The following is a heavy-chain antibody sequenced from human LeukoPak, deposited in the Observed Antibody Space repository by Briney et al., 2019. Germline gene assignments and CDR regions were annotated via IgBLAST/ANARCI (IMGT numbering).Heavy chain of an antibody. D-gene: IGHD5-18*01. CDR2: ISSSGGST. V-gene: IGHV3-23*01. CDR3: ARDGGDTAMVRYFDY. CDR1: GFTFSGYA. J-gene: IGHJ4*02. Sequence: PGGSLRLSCAASGFTFSGYAMTWVRQAPGKGLEWVSSISSSGGSTYYADSVKGRFTISRDNSKNTLHLQMNSLRAEDTAVYYCARDGGDTAMVRYFDYWGQGTLVTVSS.